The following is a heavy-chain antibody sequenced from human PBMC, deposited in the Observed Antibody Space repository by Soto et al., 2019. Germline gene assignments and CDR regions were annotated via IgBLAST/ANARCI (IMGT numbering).Heavy chain of an antibody. J-gene: IGHJ6*02. CDR3: ARVIAAAGTHFGDYYYGMDV. Sequence: ASVKVSCKASGYTFTSYGISWVRQAPGQGLEWMGWISAYNGNTNYAQKLQGRVTMTTDTSTSTAYMELRSLRSDDTAVYYCARVIAAAGTHFGDYYYGMDVWGQGTTGTVSS. CDR2: ISAYNGNT. D-gene: IGHD6-13*01. CDR1: GYTFTSYG. V-gene: IGHV1-18*01.